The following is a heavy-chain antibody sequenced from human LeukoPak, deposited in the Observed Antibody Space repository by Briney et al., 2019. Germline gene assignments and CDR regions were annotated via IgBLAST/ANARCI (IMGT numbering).Heavy chain of an antibody. CDR1: GFTFDDYA. CDR2: IYSGGRT. Sequence: PGGSLRLSCAASGFTFDDYAMHWVRQAPGKGLEWVSGIYSGGRTSYSASVKGRFTVSRDNAKNTVYLQLSGLKVDDTAVYFCARGTSTGYYRTEAFDLWGQGTLVTVSS. V-gene: IGHV3-66*01. J-gene: IGHJ3*01. CDR3: ARGTSTGYYRTEAFDL. D-gene: IGHD3-22*01.